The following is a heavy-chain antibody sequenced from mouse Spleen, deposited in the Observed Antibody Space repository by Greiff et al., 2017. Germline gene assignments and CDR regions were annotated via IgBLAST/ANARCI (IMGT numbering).Heavy chain of an antibody. J-gene: IGHJ3*01. V-gene: IGHV1-50*01. CDR2: IDPSDSYT. CDR3: ARYDERLAY. Sequence: QVQLQQSGAELVKPGASVKLSCKASGYTFTSYWMQWVKQRPGQGLEWIGEIDPSDSYTNYNQKFKGKATLTVDTSSSTAYMQLSSLTSEDSAVYYCARYDERLAYWGQGTLVTVSA. CDR1: GYTFTSYW. D-gene: IGHD2-14*01.